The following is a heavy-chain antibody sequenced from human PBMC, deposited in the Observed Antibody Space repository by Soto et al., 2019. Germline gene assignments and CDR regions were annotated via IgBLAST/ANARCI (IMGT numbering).Heavy chain of an antibody. CDR2: IIPIFGTA. Sequence: ASVKVSCKASGGTFSSYAISWVRQAPGQGLEWMGGIIPIFGTANYAQKFQGRVTITADESTSTAYMELSSLRSEDTAVYYCARDLYYYDSSGYPPGAFDIWGQGTMVTVSS. CDR1: GGTFSSYA. J-gene: IGHJ3*02. D-gene: IGHD3-22*01. CDR3: ARDLYYYDSSGYPPGAFDI. V-gene: IGHV1-69*13.